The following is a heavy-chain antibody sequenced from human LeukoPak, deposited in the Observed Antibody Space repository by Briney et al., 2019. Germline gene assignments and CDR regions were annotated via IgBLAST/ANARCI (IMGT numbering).Heavy chain of an antibody. CDR2: IDPSGGST. J-gene: IGHJ4*02. D-gene: IGHD3-10*01. Sequence: ASVKVSCKASGYSFTSYYMRWVRQAPGQGLEWMGIIDPSGGSTTYAQKFQGRITMTRDTSTSTVYMDLSSLTSEDTAIYYCASLGSGSSPIIDFDYWSQGTLVTVSS. CDR3: ASLGSGSSPIIDFDY. V-gene: IGHV1-46*01. CDR1: GYSFTSYY.